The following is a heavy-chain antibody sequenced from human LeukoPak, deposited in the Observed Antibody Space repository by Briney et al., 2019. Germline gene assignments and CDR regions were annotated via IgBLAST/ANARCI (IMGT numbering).Heavy chain of an antibody. Sequence: ASVKVSCKASGYTFTSYGISWVRQAPGQGLEWMGWISAYNGNTNYAQKFQDRVTITRETSATTAYMELSSLTFEDTAVYYCARVSDDSGWNFDYWGQGTLVTVSS. CDR2: ISAYNGNT. D-gene: IGHD6-19*01. CDR1: GYTFTSYG. CDR3: ARVSDDSGWNFDY. V-gene: IGHV1-18*01. J-gene: IGHJ4*02.